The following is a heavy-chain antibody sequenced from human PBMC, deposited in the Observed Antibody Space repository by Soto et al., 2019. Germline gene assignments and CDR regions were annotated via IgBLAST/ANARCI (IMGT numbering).Heavy chain of an antibody. J-gene: IGHJ6*02. Sequence: ASVKVSCQASGYTFTGYYMHLVRQAPGQKVDWMGWINPNSGGTNYAQKFQGWVTMTRDTSISTAYMELSRLRSDDTAVYYCARAIAVAGPFYYYYYGMDVWGQGTTVTVSS. CDR2: INPNSGGT. V-gene: IGHV1-2*04. CDR1: GYTFTGYY. CDR3: ARAIAVAGPFYYYYYGMDV. D-gene: IGHD6-19*01.